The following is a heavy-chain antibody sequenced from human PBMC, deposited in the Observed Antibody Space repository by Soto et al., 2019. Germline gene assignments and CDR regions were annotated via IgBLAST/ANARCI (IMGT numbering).Heavy chain of an antibody. Sequence: QVQLVQSGAEVKKPGSSVKVSCTASGGAFIRYGISWVRQAPGQGLEWMGGIIPIFGSPNYAQRFKGRVTVRADISTNTAYMTLSSLKSEDTAVYYCAGQPNDQEDYSNGMEVWGQGTPVTVSS. CDR1: GGAFIRYG. D-gene: IGHD2-8*01. CDR2: IIPIFGSP. CDR3: AGQPNDQEDYSNGMEV. J-gene: IGHJ6*02. V-gene: IGHV1-69*06.